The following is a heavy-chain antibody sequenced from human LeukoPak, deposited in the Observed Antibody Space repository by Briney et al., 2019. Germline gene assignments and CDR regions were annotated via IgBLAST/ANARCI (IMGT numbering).Heavy chain of an antibody. D-gene: IGHD5-24*01. CDR2: ISSSSSYI. CDR1: GFTFSSYS. V-gene: IGHV3-21*01. J-gene: IGHJ4*02. CDR3: ARGSRDGYNYLKY. Sequence: GGSLRLSCAASGFTFSSYSMNWVRQAPGKGLEWVSSISSSSSYIHYADSVKGRFTISRDNAKNSLYLQMNSLRAEDTAVYYCARGSRDGYNYLKYWGQGTLVTVSS.